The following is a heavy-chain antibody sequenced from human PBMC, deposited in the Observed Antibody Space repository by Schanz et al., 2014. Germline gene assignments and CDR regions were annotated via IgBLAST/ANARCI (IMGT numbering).Heavy chain of an antibody. D-gene: IGHD4-17*01. V-gene: IGHV3-33*01. Sequence: QVQMVESGGGVVQPGRSLRLSCAASGFAFSVYGMHWVRQAPGKGPEWVAVIWSDGSTKYYADSVRGRFTISRDRFQNTLYLRMSSLRAEDTAVYYCARPRFDYGEVDYWGQGTLGTVSS. CDR1: GFAFSVYG. J-gene: IGHJ4*02. CDR3: ARPRFDYGEVDY. CDR2: IWSDGSTK.